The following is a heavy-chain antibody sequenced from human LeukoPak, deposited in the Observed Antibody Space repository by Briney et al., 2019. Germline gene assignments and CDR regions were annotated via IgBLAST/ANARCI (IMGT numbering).Heavy chain of an antibody. J-gene: IGHJ4*02. D-gene: IGHD3-10*01. CDR3: AKDLIWFEEFTFDY. CDR1: GFTFSSYA. Sequence: GGSLRLSCAASGFTFSSYAMSWVRQAPGKGVEWVSRISGRGETTYYAASVKGRFIISRDHSKNTLYLQMNSLRAEDTAVYYCAKDLIWFEEFTFDYWGQGTLVSVSS. V-gene: IGHV3-23*01. CDR2: ISGRGETT.